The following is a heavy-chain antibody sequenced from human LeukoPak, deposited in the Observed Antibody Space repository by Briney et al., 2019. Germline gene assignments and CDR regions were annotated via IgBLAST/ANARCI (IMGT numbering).Heavy chain of an antibody. CDR1: GFTSSGYS. D-gene: IGHD1-26*01. J-gene: IGHJ4*02. CDR2: ISRDGGNT. Sequence: GGSLRLSCAASGFTSSGYSMHWVRQAPGKGLEYVSTISRDGGNTFYANSVRGRFTISRDNSKNTLYLQMGSLRGEDMAVYYCAREGGLYYFDYWGQGTVVTVPS. CDR3: AREGGLYYFDY. V-gene: IGHV3-64*01.